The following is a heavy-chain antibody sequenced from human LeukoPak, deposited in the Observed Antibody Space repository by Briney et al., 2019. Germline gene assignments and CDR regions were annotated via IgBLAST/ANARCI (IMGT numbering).Heavy chain of an antibody. D-gene: IGHD6-13*01. CDR1: GLTFRNYA. CDR3: AKDFYPGGSWDSFDI. J-gene: IGHJ3*02. Sequence: GGSLRLSCAASGLTFRNYAMYWVRQAPGRGLEWAAVVSFDGNTTFYSDSVKGRFAISRDNSKNTLYLQMISLRAEDTAVYYCAKDFYPGGSWDSFDIWGQGTMVTVSS. V-gene: IGHV3-30*09. CDR2: VSFDGNTT.